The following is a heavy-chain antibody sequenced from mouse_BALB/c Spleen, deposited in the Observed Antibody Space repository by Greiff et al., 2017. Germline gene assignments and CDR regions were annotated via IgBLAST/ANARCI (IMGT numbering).Heavy chain of an antibody. CDR2: IDPANGNT. V-gene: IGHV1S135*01. J-gene: IGHJ4*01. D-gene: IGHD2-2*01. CDR3: ARKEWLEMDY. CDR1: GYSFTDYN. Sequence: VQLQQSGPELVKPGASVKVSCKASGYSFTDYNMYWVKQSHGKSLEWIGYIDPANGNTKYDPKFQGKATITADTSSNTAYLQLSSLTSEDTAVYYCARKEWLEMDYWGQGTSVTVSS.